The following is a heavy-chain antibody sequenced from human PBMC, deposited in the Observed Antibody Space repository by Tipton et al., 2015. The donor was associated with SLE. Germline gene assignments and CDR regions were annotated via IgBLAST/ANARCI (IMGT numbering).Heavy chain of an antibody. D-gene: IGHD2-2*02. CDR3: ARGPYCSSTSCYTAAAFDI. CDR1: GGSISSSSYY. V-gene: IGHV4-39*01. Sequence: TLSLTCTVSGGSISSSSYYWGWIRQPPGKGLEWIGSIYYSGSTYYNPSLKSRVTISVDTSKNQFSLKLSSVTAADTAVYYCARGPYCSSTSCYTAAAFDIWGQGTMVTVSS. J-gene: IGHJ3*02. CDR2: IYYSGST.